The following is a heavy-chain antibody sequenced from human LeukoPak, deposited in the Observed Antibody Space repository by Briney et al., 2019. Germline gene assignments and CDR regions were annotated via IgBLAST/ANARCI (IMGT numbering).Heavy chain of an antibody. Sequence: GASLRLSCAASGFTLNTYAMSWVRQAPGKGLEWVSVISGSGGTTYYADSVKGRFTISRDSSKNTLYLQMNSLRADDTAVYYCAKANWGGDYYFYYGLDVWGQGTTVTVSS. J-gene: IGHJ6*02. D-gene: IGHD7-27*01. CDR1: GFTLNTYA. V-gene: IGHV3-23*01. CDR3: AKANWGGDYYFYYGLDV. CDR2: ISGSGGTT.